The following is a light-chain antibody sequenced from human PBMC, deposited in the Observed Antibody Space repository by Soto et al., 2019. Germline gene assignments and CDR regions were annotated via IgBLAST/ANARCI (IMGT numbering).Light chain of an antibody. CDR1: QSISSY. Sequence: DIQMTQSPSSLSASVGDIVTITCRASQSISSYLNWYQQKPGKAPKLLIYAASSLQSGATSRFSGSGSGTDFTLTISSLQPEDFATYYCQQSYSTRRTFGQGTKVEIK. CDR3: QQSYSTRRT. CDR2: AAS. V-gene: IGKV1-39*01. J-gene: IGKJ1*01.